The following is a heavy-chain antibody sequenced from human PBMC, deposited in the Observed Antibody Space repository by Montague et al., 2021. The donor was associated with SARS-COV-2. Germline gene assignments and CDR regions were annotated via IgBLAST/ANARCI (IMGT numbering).Heavy chain of an antibody. J-gene: IGHJ6*02. V-gene: IGHV4-61*01. CDR1: GGSVISDTYF. D-gene: IGHD5-24*01. CDR3: ARRGYSYYYYGMDV. Sequence: SETLSLTCTVSGGSVISDTYFWSWIRQPPGKGLEWIAYIYDSDTTNNNPSFWSRVSMSSDRSKNQFSLKLSSVTAADTAVYYCARRGYSYYYYGMDVWGQGTTVTVSS. CDR2: IYDSDTT.